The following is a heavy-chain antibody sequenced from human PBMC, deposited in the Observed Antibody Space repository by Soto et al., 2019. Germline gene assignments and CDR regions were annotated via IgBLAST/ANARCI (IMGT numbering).Heavy chain of an antibody. J-gene: IGHJ5*02. CDR3: ARERALLLWFGELINWFDP. CDR2: INHSGST. V-gene: IGHV4-34*01. CDR1: GGSFSGYY. D-gene: IGHD3-10*01. Sequence: QVQLQQWGAGLLKPSETLSLTCAVYGGSFSGYYWSWIRQPPGKGLEWIGEINHSGSTNYNPSLKSRFTISVDTSKNQFSLKLSSVTAADTAVYYCARERALLLWFGELINWFDPWGQGTLVTVSS.